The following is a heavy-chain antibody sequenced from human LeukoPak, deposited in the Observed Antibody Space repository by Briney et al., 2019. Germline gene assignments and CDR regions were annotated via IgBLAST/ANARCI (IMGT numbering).Heavy chain of an antibody. D-gene: IGHD6-13*01. CDR1: GYTFTGYY. J-gene: IGHJ5*02. Sequence: GASVKVSCKASGYTFTGYYMHWVRQAPGQGLEWMGWINPNSGGTNYAQKFQGRVTMTRDTSISTAYMELSRLRSDDTAVYYCARERYSSSLNWFDPWGQGTLVTVSS. V-gene: IGHV1-2*02. CDR3: ARERYSSSLNWFDP. CDR2: INPNSGGT.